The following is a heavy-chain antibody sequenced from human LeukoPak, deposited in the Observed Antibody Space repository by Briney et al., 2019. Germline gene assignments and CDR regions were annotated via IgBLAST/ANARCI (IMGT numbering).Heavy chain of an antibody. CDR3: ARRAAPSYYYYYMDV. Sequence: SQTLSLTCTVSGGSISSGSYYWSWIRQPAGKGLEWIGRIYTSGSTNYNPSLKSRVTISVDTSKNQFSLKLSSVTAADTAVYYCARRAAPSYYYYYMDVWGKGTTVTISS. V-gene: IGHV4-61*02. CDR1: GGSISSGSYY. D-gene: IGHD6-25*01. CDR2: IYTSGST. J-gene: IGHJ6*03.